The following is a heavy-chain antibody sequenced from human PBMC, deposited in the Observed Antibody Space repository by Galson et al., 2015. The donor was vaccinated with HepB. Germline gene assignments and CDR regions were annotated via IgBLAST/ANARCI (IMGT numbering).Heavy chain of an antibody. CDR1: GGSINNFY. Sequence: ETLSLTCTVSGGSINNFYWSWIRQSPGKGLEWIGYIYYAGNSDYNPSLKTRVTISIDTSKKQFSLKLTSVTAADTAVYYCARGVALGSLYYFDNWGQGARVAVSS. D-gene: IGHD3-10*01. J-gene: IGHJ4*02. V-gene: IGHV4-59*01. CDR3: ARGVALGSLYYFDN. CDR2: IYYAGNS.